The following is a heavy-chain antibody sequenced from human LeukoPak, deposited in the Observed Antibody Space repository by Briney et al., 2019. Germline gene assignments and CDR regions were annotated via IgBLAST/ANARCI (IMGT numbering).Heavy chain of an antibody. D-gene: IGHD3-10*01. CDR3: ARDRPIWFGEYIYYYYYMDV. Sequence: GGSLRLSCAASGFTFSSYWMHWVRQAPGKGLVWVSRINSDGSSTSYADSVKGRFTISRDNAKDTLYLQMNSLGAEDTAVYYCARDRPIWFGEYIYYYYYMDVWGKGTTVTISS. J-gene: IGHJ6*03. V-gene: IGHV3-74*01. CDR2: INSDGSST. CDR1: GFTFSSYW.